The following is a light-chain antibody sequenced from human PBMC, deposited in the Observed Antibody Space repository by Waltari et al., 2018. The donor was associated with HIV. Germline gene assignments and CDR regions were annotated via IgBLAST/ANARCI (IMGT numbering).Light chain of an antibody. J-gene: IGKJ1*01. Sequence: GDRVTITCRTSQTITNFLNWYQQKPGKAPNLLIYAASSLQSGVPSRFSGSRSGTDFTLTISNLQPEDFATYYCQQSYTTPRTFGQGTKVEIK. CDR1: QTITNF. V-gene: IGKV1-39*01. CDR2: AAS. CDR3: QQSYTTPRT.